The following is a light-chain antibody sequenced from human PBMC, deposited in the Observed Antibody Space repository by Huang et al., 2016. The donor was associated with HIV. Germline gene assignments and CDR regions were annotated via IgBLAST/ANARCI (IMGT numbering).Light chain of an antibody. CDR2: RAA. V-gene: IGKV3-11*01. J-gene: IGKJ4*01. CDR3: QERIQWPRLT. CDR1: QNVTDS. Sequence: EIVLTQSPATLSFSPGERATLSCRASQNVTDSLAWYRQKPGQAPSLLIYRAANRATGTPARFSGSGSGTYFTLTISSLEPEDFAIYYCQERIQWPRLTFGGGTKVEIK.